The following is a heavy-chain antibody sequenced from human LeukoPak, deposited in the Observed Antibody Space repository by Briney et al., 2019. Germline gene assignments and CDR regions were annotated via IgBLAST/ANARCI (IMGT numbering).Heavy chain of an antibody. CDR2: MNPNSGNT. CDR1: GYTFTSYD. J-gene: IGHJ4*02. D-gene: IGHD6-13*01. CDR3: ASKAAARRGYFDY. Sequence: ASVKVSCKASGYTFTSYDINWVRQATGQGLEWMGWMNPNSGNTGYAQKFQGRVTITRNTSISTAYMELSSLRSEDTAVYYCASKAAARRGYFDYWGQGTLVTVSS. V-gene: IGHV1-8*03.